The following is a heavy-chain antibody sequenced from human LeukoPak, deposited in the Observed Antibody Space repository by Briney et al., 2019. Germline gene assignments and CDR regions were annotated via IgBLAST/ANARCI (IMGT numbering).Heavy chain of an antibody. CDR3: AREELLGAYYYYGMDV. Sequence: GGSLRLSCTTSGFSFGDYAMSWFRQAPGKGLQWVGFIRSKAYGGTTEYAASVKGRFIISRDDSKSIAYLQMNSLRAEDTAVYYCAREELLGAYYYYGMDVWGQGTTVTVSS. V-gene: IGHV3-49*03. CDR1: GFSFGDYA. J-gene: IGHJ6*02. D-gene: IGHD1-26*01. CDR2: IRSKAYGGTT.